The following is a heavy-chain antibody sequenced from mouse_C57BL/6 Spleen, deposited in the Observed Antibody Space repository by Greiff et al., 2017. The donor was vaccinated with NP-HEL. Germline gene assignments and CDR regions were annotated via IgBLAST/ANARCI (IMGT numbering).Heavy chain of an antibody. Sequence: VKLMESGPELVKPGASVKISCKASGYAFSSSWMNWVKQRPGKGLEWIGRIYPGDGDTNYNGKFKGKATLTADKSSSTAYMQLSSLTSEDSAVYFCARDVRGAMDYWGQGTSVTVSS. CDR2: IYPGDGDT. CDR3: ARDVRGAMDY. CDR1: GYAFSSSW. J-gene: IGHJ4*01. V-gene: IGHV1-82*01.